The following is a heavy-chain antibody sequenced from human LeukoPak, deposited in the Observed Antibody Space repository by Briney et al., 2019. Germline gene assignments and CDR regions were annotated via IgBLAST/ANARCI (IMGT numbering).Heavy chain of an antibody. Sequence: GGSLRLSCAASGFPFDDFGMSWVRQAPGKGLEWVSGINWNGGRTSYADSVKGRFIITRDNFKNTLYLQMNSLRLEDMAVYYCAKPSGSGVDYWGRGTRVTVSS. V-gene: IGHV3-20*04. CDR1: GFPFDDFG. J-gene: IGHJ4*02. D-gene: IGHD1-26*01. CDR3: AKPSGSGVDY. CDR2: INWNGGRT.